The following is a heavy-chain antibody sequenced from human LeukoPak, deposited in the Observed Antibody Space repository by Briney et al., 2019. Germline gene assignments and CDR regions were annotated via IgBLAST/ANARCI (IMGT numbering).Heavy chain of an antibody. CDR2: ISTSSSYI. Sequence: GGSLRLSCAASGFTFSSYSMNWVRQAPGKGLEWVSSISTSSSYIYYADSVKGRFTISRDNARKSLYLQMNSLRADDTAVYYCARGASVVAGSDNAFDIWGQGTMVTVSS. CDR1: GFTFSSYS. J-gene: IGHJ3*02. D-gene: IGHD6-19*01. CDR3: ARGASVVAGSDNAFDI. V-gene: IGHV3-21*01.